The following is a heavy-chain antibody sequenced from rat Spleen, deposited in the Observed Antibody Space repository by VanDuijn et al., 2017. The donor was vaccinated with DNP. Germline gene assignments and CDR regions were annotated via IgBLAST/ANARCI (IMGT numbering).Heavy chain of an antibody. CDR3: ARHRTIMPYYYVMDA. V-gene: IGHV5-29*01. CDR1: GFTFSKNA. J-gene: IGHJ4*01. Sequence: EVQLAESGGGLVQPGNSLKLSCAASGFTFSKNAMAWVRQAPTKGLEWVAALSYDGSSTYYRDSVKGRFTMSSDDARSTLYLQMDSLRSEDTATYYCARHRTIMPYYYVMDAWGQGASVTVSS. D-gene: IGHD1-12*01. CDR2: LSYDGSST.